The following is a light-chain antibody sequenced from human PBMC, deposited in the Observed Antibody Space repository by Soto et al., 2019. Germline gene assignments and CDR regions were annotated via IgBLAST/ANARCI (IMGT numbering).Light chain of an antibody. J-gene: IGKJ4*01. CDR3: QQYGSSPLT. CDR2: GAS. Sequence: EIVLTQSPGTLSLSPGERATLSCRASQSVSSSYLAWYQQKPGLAPRLLIYGASSRATGIPDKFSGSGSGTDFTLTISRLEPEDFAVYYCQQYGSSPLTFGGGTMVDIK. CDR1: QSVSSSY. V-gene: IGKV3-20*01.